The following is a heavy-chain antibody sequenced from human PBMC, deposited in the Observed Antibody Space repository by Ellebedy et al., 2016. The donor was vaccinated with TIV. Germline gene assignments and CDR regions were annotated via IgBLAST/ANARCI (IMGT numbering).Heavy chain of an antibody. CDR3: ALRLAVAGTSAHSQVDY. V-gene: IGHV1-69*04. Sequence: SVKVSXXASGGTFSSYAISWVRQAPGQGLEWMGRIIPILGIANYAQKFQGRVTITADKSTSTAYMELSSLRSEDTAVYYCALRLAVAGTSAHSQVDYWGQGTLVTVSS. CDR1: GGTFSSYA. D-gene: IGHD6-19*01. J-gene: IGHJ4*02. CDR2: IIPILGIA.